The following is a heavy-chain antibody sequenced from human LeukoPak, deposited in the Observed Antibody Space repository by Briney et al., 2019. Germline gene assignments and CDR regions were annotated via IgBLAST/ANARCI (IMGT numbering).Heavy chain of an antibody. V-gene: IGHV3-7*03. CDR1: GFTFSSYW. D-gene: IGHD4-23*01. CDR3: ARSTVVTPGAFDI. Sequence: PGGSLRLSCAASGFTFSSYWMSWVRQAPGKGLEWVANIKQDGSEKYYVDSVKGRFTISRDNAKNSLYLQMNSLRAEDTALYHCARSTVVTPGAFDIWGQGTMVTVSS. J-gene: IGHJ3*02. CDR2: IKQDGSEK.